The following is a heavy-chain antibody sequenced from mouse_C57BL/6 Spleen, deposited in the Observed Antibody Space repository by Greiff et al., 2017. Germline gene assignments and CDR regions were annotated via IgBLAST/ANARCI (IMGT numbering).Heavy chain of an antibody. V-gene: IGHV1-81*01. CDR3: ARDHY. CDR2: IYPRSGNT. J-gene: IGHJ2*01. CDR1: GYTFTSYG. Sequence: VKLMESGAELARPGASVKLSCKASGYTFTSYGISWVKQRTGQGLEWIGEIYPRSGNTYYNEKFKGKATLTADKSSSTAYMELRSLTSEDSAVYFCARDHYWGQGTTLTVSS.